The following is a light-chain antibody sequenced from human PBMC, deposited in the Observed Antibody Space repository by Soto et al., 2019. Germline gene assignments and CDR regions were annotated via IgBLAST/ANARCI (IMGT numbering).Light chain of an antibody. J-gene: IGKJ3*01. CDR2: GAS. CDR1: QSVTNSY. V-gene: IGKV3-20*01. CDR3: QLYARSPPFT. Sequence: EMVWTKSPGTLSLSPGDRATLSCRARQSVTNSYFAWYQQKPGQSPRLLIYGASVRATGIPDRFSGRGSGTNFTLNIRRLEPEDLAVSYCQLYARSPPFTCAPGPKVDIK.